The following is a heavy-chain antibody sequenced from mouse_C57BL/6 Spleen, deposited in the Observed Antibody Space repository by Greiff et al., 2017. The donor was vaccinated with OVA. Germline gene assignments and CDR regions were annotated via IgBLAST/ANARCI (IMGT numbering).Heavy chain of an antibody. D-gene: IGHD1-1*01. J-gene: IGHJ4*01. Sequence: VQGVESGAELVKPGASVKISCKASGYAFSSYWMNWVKQRPGKGLEWIGQIYPGDGDTNYNGKFKGKATLTADKSSSTAYMQLSSLTSEDSAVYFCARGGPNYYGSVYAMDYWGQGTSVTVSS. CDR2: IYPGDGDT. CDR1: GYAFSSYW. CDR3: ARGGPNYYGSVYAMDY. V-gene: IGHV1-80*01.